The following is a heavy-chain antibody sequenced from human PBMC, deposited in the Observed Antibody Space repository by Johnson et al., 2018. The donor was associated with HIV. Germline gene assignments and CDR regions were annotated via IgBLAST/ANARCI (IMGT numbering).Heavy chain of an antibody. Sequence: VQLVESGGVVAQIGGSLRLSCAASGFTFDAYTMYWVRQPPGQGLEWVSLIGWDGGSRYYGDSVKGRFTISRDNSKNSLYLQMNSLRTEDTALYYCAKAQGSLPVEIYAFDIWGQGTMVTVSS. V-gene: IGHV3-43*01. CDR1: GFTFDAYT. D-gene: IGHD1-26*01. J-gene: IGHJ3*02. CDR2: IGWDGGSR. CDR3: AKAQGSLPVEIYAFDI.